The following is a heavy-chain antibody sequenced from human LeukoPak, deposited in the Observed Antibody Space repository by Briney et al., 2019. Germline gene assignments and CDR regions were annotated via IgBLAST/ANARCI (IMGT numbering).Heavy chain of an antibody. D-gene: IGHD3-3*01. Sequence: SETLSLTCAVYGGSFSGYYWSWIRQPPGKGLEWIGEINHSGSTNYNPSLKSRVTISVDTSKNQFSLKLSSVTAADTAVYYCARGIVGVVINHYYYMDVWGKGTTVTVSS. V-gene: IGHV4-34*01. CDR1: GGSFSGYY. J-gene: IGHJ6*03. CDR2: INHSGST. CDR3: ARGIVGVVINHYYYMDV.